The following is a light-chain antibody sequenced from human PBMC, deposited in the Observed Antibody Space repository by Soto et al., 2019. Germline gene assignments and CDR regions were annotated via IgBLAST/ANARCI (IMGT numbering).Light chain of an antibody. Sequence: EIVLTQSPATLSFSPGERATLSCRASHSVSRYLAWYQQKPGQAPRLLIYDASNRATGIPARFSGSGSGTDFTLTISSLEPEDFAVYYCQQRSNWPRTFGQGTKV. CDR1: HSVSRY. J-gene: IGKJ1*01. CDR2: DAS. V-gene: IGKV3-11*01. CDR3: QQRSNWPRT.